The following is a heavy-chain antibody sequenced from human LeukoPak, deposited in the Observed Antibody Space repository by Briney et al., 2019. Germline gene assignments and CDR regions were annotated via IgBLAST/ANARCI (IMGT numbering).Heavy chain of an antibody. J-gene: IGHJ4*02. CDR3: ARGGIAAAVDYFDY. D-gene: IGHD6-13*01. V-gene: IGHV1-18*01. CDR1: GYTFTSYG. Sequence: ASVKVSCKASGYTFTSYGISWVRQAPGQGLEWMGWIGAYDGNTNYAQKLQGRVTMTTDTSTSTAYMELRSLRSDDTAVYYCARGGIAAAVDYFDYWGQGTLVTVSS. CDR2: IGAYDGNT.